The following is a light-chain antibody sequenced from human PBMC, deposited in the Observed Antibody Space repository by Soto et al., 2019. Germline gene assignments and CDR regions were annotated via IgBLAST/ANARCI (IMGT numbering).Light chain of an antibody. CDR1: QSVSSTY. CDR2: GAS. V-gene: IGKV3-20*01. J-gene: IGKJ2*01. CDR3: QQYDRSLYT. Sequence: EIVLTQSPGTLSLSPGERATLSCRASQSVSSTYLAWYQQKPGQAPRLLIYGASTRANGIPDRFSGSGSGTDFTLTISRLEPEDFAVYFCQQYDRSLYTFGQGTKLEIK.